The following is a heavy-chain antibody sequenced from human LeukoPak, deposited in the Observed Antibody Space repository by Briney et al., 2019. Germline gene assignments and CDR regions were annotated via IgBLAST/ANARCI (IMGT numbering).Heavy chain of an antibody. CDR3: ARGPAATDWFDP. J-gene: IGHJ5*02. Sequence: ASVKVSCKASGYTFTGYYMHWVRQAPGQGLEWMGWINPNSGGTNYAQKFQGWVTMTRDTSSSTAYMELSRLRSDDTAVYYCARGPAATDWFDPWGQGTLVTVSS. CDR2: INPNSGGT. D-gene: IGHD2-2*01. CDR1: GYTFTGYY. V-gene: IGHV1-2*04.